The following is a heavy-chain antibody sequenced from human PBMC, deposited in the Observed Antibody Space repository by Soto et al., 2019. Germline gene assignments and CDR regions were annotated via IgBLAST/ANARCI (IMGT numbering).Heavy chain of an antibody. Sequence: EVQLVESGGVVVQPGGSLRLSCAASGFTFDDYTMHWVRQAPGKGLEWVALISRNGSSTYYADSVQGRFTISSDNSKNSMYLQLNSLRTEDTAWYYWAKGGGRSMDVWGQGTTVTVAS. CDR1: GFTFDDYT. CDR2: ISRNGSST. V-gene: IGHV3-43*01. J-gene: IGHJ6*02. D-gene: IGHD5-12*01. CDR3: AKGGGRSMDV.